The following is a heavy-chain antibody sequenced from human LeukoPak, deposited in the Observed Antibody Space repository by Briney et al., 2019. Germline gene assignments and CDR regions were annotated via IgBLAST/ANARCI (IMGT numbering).Heavy chain of an antibody. CDR2: IYYSGST. CDR3: ARVRYSSSWYYFDY. Sequence: PSETLSLTCTVSSGSISTYYWSWIRQPPGKGLEWIGYIYYSGSTNYNPSLKSRVTISVDTSKNQFSLKLSSVTAADTAVYYCARVRYSSSWYYFDYWGQGTLVTVSS. V-gene: IGHV4-59*01. CDR1: SGSISTYY. D-gene: IGHD6-13*01. J-gene: IGHJ4*02.